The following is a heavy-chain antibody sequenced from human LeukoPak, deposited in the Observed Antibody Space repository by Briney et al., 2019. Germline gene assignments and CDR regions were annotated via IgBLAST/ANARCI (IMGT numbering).Heavy chain of an antibody. V-gene: IGHV3-30*04. D-gene: IGHD6-13*01. CDR1: GFTFSSYE. J-gene: IGHJ5*02. Sequence: GGSLRLSCAASGFTFSSYEMNWVRQAPGKGLEWVAVISYDGSNKYYADSVKGRFTISRDNSKNTLYLQMNSLRAEDTAVYYCARDSSSWYGSDNWFDPWGQGTLVTVSS. CDR3: ARDSSSWYGSDNWFDP. CDR2: ISYDGSNK.